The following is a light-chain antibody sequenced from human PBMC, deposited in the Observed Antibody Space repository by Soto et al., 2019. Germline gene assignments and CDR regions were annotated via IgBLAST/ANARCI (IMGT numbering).Light chain of an antibody. CDR3: PSYAGTDIYV. CDR2: DVS. V-gene: IGLV2-11*01. Sequence: QSALTQPRSVSGSPGQSVTISCTGTSSDVGGYNSVSWYQQHPGKAPQLIIYDVSKRPSGVPDRFSASKSGNTASLTISGLQAEDGAEYYCPSYAGTDIYVFGTGTKLTVL. J-gene: IGLJ1*01. CDR1: SSDVGGYNS.